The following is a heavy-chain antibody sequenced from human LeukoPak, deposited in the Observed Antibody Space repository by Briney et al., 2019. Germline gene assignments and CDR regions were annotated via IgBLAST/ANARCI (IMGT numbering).Heavy chain of an antibody. CDR2: IHPGDSDT. CDR1: GYSFTSYW. J-gene: IGHJ4*02. D-gene: IGHD2-21*02. V-gene: IGHV5-51*01. CDR3: ARHGDSYPYYFDY. Sequence: GESLKISCKGSGYSFTSYWIGWVRQMPGKGLEWMGIIHPGDSDTRYSPSFRGQVTISADKSISTAYLQWSSLKASDTAMYYCARHGDSYPYYFDYWGQGTLVTVSS.